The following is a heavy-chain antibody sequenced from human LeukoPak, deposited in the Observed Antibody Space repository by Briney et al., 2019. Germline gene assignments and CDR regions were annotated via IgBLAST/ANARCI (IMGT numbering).Heavy chain of an antibody. Sequence: KPSETLSITCTVSGASINSHYWTWIRQPPGKGLEWIGYIFYTGSTQYSPSFKSRVSISLDTANNQFSLRLTSATAADTAVYYCASSGYFYGGPDSWGQGTLVTVSS. J-gene: IGHJ4*02. CDR3: ASSGYFYGGPDS. D-gene: IGHD5-18*01. CDR2: IFYTGST. V-gene: IGHV4-59*11. CDR1: GASINSHY.